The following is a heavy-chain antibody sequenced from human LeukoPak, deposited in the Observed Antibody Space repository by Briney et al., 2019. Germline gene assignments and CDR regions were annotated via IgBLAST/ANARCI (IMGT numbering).Heavy chain of an antibody. Sequence: QXPGKGLXXXXXXXGSGGSTYYADSVKGRFTISRDNSKNTLYLQMNSLRAEDTAVYYCAKGYYDFWSGYYHSYYFDYWGQGTLVTVSS. D-gene: IGHD3-3*01. CDR2: XXGSGGST. V-gene: IGHV3-23*01. J-gene: IGHJ4*02. CDR3: AKGYYDFWSGYYHSYYFDY.